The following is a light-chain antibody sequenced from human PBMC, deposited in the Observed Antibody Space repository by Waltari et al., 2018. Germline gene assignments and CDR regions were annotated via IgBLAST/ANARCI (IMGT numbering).Light chain of an antibody. CDR1: QSVGSY. CDR2: DAS. V-gene: IGKV3-11*01. J-gene: IGKJ1*01. Sequence: EIVLTQSPATLSLSPGERATLSCRASQSVGSYLAWYQQRPGQAPRPLISDASNRATGTPAGFSGSGSETDFTLTISSLEPEDFAVYYCQQRNTWWTFGQGTKVEIK. CDR3: QQRNTWWT.